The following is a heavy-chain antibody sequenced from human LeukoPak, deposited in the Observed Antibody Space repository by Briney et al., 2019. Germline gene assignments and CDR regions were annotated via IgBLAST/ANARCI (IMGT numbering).Heavy chain of an antibody. CDR3: ARRGPLGSYGSPMGYYFDY. Sequence: QPGGSLRLSCAASGFTFSSYAMHWVRRAPGKGLEWVAVISYDGSNKYYADSVKGRFTISRDNSKNTLYLQMNSLRAEDTAVYYCARRGPLGSYGSPMGYYFDYWGQGTLVTVSS. CDR1: GFTFSSYA. D-gene: IGHD1-26*01. CDR2: ISYDGSNK. V-gene: IGHV3-30-3*01. J-gene: IGHJ4*02.